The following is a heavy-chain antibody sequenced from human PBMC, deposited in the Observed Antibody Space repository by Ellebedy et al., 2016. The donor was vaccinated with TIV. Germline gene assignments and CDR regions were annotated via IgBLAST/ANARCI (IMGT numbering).Heavy chain of an antibody. Sequence: ASVKVSCXASGYTFTSYGISWVRQAPGQGLEWMGWISAYNGNTNYAQKLQGRVTMTTDTSTSTAYMELRSLRSDDTAVYYCARLRGDIVVVPPAIHYYYGMDVWGQGTTVTVSS. J-gene: IGHJ6*02. CDR1: GYTFTSYG. CDR2: ISAYNGNT. CDR3: ARLRGDIVVVPPAIHYYYGMDV. V-gene: IGHV1-18*01. D-gene: IGHD2-2*01.